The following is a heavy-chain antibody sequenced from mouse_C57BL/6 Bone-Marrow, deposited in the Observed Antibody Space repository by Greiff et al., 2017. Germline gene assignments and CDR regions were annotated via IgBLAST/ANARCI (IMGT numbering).Heavy chain of an antibody. Sequence: QVQLQQSGAELVRPGTSVKVSCKASGYAFTNYLIEWVKQRPGQGLEWIGVINPGSGGTNYNEKFKGKATLTADKSSSTAYMQLSSLTSEDSAVYFCARSGAITTVVATFDYWGQGTTLTVSS. D-gene: IGHD1-1*01. CDR2: INPGSGGT. CDR3: ARSGAITTVVATFDY. V-gene: IGHV1-54*01. CDR1: GYAFTNYL. J-gene: IGHJ2*01.